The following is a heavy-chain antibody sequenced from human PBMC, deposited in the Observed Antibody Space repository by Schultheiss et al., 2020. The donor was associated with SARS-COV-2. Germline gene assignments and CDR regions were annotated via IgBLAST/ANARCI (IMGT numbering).Heavy chain of an antibody. CDR1: GGSISSYY. V-gene: IGHV4-59*12. J-gene: IGHJ6*03. Sequence: SQTLSLTCTVSGGSISSYYWSWIRQPAGKGLEWIGYIYYSGSTNYNPSLKSRVTISVDTSKNQFSLNLSSVTAADTAVYYCAGGEYCSGGSCSGYYYYYYMDVWGKGTTVTVSS. D-gene: IGHD2-15*01. CDR3: AGGEYCSGGSCSGYYYYYYMDV. CDR2: IYYSGST.